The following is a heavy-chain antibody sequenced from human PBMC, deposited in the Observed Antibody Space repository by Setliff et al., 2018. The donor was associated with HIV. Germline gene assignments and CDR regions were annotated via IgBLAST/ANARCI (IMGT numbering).Heavy chain of an antibody. CDR3: AKDGVVTADYYYYGMDV. CDR1: GFTFSHYT. V-gene: IGHV3-23*01. CDR2: ISFGGSNT. D-gene: IGHD2-21*02. Sequence: GGSLRLSCTASGFTFSHYTMNWVRQAPGMGLEWVSSISFGGSNTQYTDSVKGRFTISRDNSKNTLYLQMNSLRAEDTAVYYCAKDGVVTADYYYYGMDVWGQGTTVTVSS. J-gene: IGHJ6*02.